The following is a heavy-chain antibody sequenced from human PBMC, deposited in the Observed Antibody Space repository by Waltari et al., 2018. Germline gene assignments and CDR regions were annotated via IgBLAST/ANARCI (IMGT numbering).Heavy chain of an antibody. D-gene: IGHD5-12*01. J-gene: IGHJ4*02. CDR1: GYTLTDLS. V-gene: IGHV1-24*01. CDR3: ATDHHRDSGYDI. Sequence: QVQLVQSGAEVKKPGASVKVSCKVSGYTLTDLSVHWVRQAPGKGLEWMGGYDPEDGETVSAQIFQGRFSMTEDTSTDTAYMELSSLISEDTAVYFCATDHHRDSGYDIWGQGTLVTVSS. CDR2: YDPEDGET.